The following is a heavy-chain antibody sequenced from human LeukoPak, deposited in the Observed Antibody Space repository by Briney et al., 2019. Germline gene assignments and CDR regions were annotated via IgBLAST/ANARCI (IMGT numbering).Heavy chain of an antibody. Sequence: KPSETLSLTCTVSGGSISTYYWNWLRQPPGKGLEWIGYISYTGSTNYSPSLKSRVTMSVDTSKNQFSLRLSSVTAADTAVYYCAREGTAGTNLNWFDPWGQGTLVTVSS. CDR2: ISYTGST. V-gene: IGHV4-59*12. CDR1: GGSISTYY. J-gene: IGHJ5*02. CDR3: AREGTAGTNLNWFDP. D-gene: IGHD1-1*01.